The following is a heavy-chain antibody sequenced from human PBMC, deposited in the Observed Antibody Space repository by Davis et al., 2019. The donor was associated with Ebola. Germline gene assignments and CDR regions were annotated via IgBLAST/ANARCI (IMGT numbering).Heavy chain of an antibody. V-gene: IGHV4-34*01. CDR3: ARGRKGDLGTSQGIDY. CDR1: GGSSSGYY. J-gene: IGHJ4*02. Sequence: MPSEPLSPTCAVHGGSSSGYYWSWIRQPPAKGLEWIGEIHHSGSTNYNPSLKSRVTVSLDKSKNQFSLKLSSVTAADTAVYYCARGRKGDLGTSQGIDYWGQGTQVTVSP. CDR2: IHHSGST. D-gene: IGHD3-16*01.